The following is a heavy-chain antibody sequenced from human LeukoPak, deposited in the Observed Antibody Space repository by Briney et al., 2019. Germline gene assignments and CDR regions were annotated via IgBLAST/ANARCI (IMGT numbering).Heavy chain of an antibody. CDR2: IAYDASNE. CDR1: GFTFSSHA. D-gene: IGHD1-26*01. CDR3: VGEVGPRQMNY. Sequence: GGSLRLSCVASGFTFSSHAMHWVRQAPGKGLEWVAVIAYDASNEYYADSVKGRFTISRDNSKNTLYLQMNSLRTEDTAMYYCVGEVGPRQMNYWGQGTLVTVSS. V-gene: IGHV3-30-3*01. J-gene: IGHJ4*02.